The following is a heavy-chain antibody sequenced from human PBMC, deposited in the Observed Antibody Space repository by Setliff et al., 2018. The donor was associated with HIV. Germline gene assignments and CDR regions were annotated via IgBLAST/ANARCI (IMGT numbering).Heavy chain of an antibody. V-gene: IGHV1-69*05. CDR1: GYTFTNYF. D-gene: IGHD3-16*01. J-gene: IGHJ4*02. Sequence: ASVKVSCKASGYTFTNYFMHWVRQAPGQGLEWMGGIIPISGTTKYAQKFQGRVTITTDESTSTAYMELSSLRSEDTAVYYCATFGEVSKWLMRYWGQGTLVTVSS. CDR2: IIPISGTT. CDR3: ATFGEVSKWLMRY.